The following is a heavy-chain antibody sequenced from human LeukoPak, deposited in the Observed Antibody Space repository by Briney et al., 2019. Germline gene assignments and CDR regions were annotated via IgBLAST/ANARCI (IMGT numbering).Heavy chain of an antibody. CDR1: GFTFSSYS. D-gene: IGHD2-15*01. CDR3: AKDGRIVVVVAAHAFGI. J-gene: IGHJ3*02. Sequence: PGGSLRLSCAASGFTFSSYSMNWVRQAPGKGLEWVSAISGSGGSTCYADSVKGRFTISRDNSKNTLYLQMNSLRAEDTAVYYCAKDGRIVVVVAAHAFGIWGQGTMVTVSS. CDR2: ISGSGGST. V-gene: IGHV3-23*01.